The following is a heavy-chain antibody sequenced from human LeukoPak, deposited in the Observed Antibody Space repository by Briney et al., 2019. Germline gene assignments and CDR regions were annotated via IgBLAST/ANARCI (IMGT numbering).Heavy chain of an antibody. D-gene: IGHD3-10*01. V-gene: IGHV4-34*01. CDR3: ARGSSGSYYNYYYYYYMDV. CDR1: GGSMSTYY. Sequence: PSETLSLTCTVSGGSMSTYYWSWIRQPPGKGLEWIGEINHSGSTNYNPSLESRVTISVDTSKNQFSLKLSSVTAADTAVYYCARGSSGSYYNYYYYYYMDVWGKGTTVTISS. J-gene: IGHJ6*03. CDR2: INHSGST.